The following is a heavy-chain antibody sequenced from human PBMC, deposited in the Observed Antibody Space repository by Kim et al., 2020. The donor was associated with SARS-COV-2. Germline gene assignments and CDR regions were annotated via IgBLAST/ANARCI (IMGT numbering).Heavy chain of an antibody. CDR1: GFTFSSYA. V-gene: IGHV3-30-3*01. J-gene: IGHJ2*01. Sequence: GGSLRLSCAASGFTFSSYAMHWVRQAPGKGLEWVAVISYDGSNKYYADSVKGRFTISRDNSKNTLYLQMNSLRAEDTAVYYCARVKVVMRLYWYFDLWGR. CDR2: ISYDGSNK. D-gene: IGHD2-21*01. CDR3: ARVKVVMRLYWYFDL.